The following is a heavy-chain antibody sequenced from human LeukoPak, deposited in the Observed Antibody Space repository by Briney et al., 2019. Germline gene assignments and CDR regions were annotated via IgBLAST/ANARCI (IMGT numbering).Heavy chain of an antibody. J-gene: IGHJ6*03. CDR2: INHSGST. D-gene: IGHD6-19*01. CDR1: GGSISSSSYY. V-gene: IGHV4-39*07. CDR3: ARLPIAVAGYYYYYMDV. Sequence: SETLSLTCTVSGGSISSSSYYWGWIRQPPGKGLEWIGEINHSGSTNYNPSLKSRVTISVDTSKNQFSLKLSSVTAADTAVYYCARLPIAVAGYYYYYMDVWGKGTTVTISS.